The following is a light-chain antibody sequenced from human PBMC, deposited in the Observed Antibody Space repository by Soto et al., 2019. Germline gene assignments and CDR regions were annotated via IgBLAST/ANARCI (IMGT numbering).Light chain of an antibody. CDR1: QSLIHSDGSTY. CDR2: EVS. V-gene: IGKV2-30*02. Sequence: DVVMTQSPLSLPVTLGQPASISCRSSQSLIHSDGSTYLNWFQQRPGQSPRRLIYEVSDRDSGVPDRFSGSGSGTDFTLKISRVEAEDVGVYYCPQVTHWPWTFGQGTEVEIK. CDR3: PQVTHWPWT. J-gene: IGKJ1*01.